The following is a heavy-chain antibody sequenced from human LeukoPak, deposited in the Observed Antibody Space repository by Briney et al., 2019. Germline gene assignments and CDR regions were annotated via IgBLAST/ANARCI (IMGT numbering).Heavy chain of an antibody. D-gene: IGHD3-9*01. V-gene: IGHV3-30*04. CDR1: EFTFSSYA. CDR3: ARGMDYDILAGPPGY. Sequence: GRSLRLSCAAPEFTFSSYAMHWVRQAPDKGLEWVALISYDGSNKEYADSVKGRFTISRDNSKNSLYLQMNSLRGEDTAVYYCARGMDYDILAGPPGYWGQGTLVTVSS. CDR2: ISYDGSNK. J-gene: IGHJ4*02.